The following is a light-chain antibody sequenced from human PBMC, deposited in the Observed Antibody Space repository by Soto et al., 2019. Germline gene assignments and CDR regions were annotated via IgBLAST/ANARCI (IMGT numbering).Light chain of an antibody. CDR2: AAS. Sequence: DIQMTQSPSSLSASVGDRVTITCRASQGISNYLAWYQQKPGTXPKXXISAASTLQTGVPSRFSGGGSGTDLTITISSLQPEDVETYYCQKYNSAPWTFGQGTKVDIK. CDR3: QKYNSAPWT. CDR1: QGISNY. J-gene: IGKJ1*01. V-gene: IGKV1-27*01.